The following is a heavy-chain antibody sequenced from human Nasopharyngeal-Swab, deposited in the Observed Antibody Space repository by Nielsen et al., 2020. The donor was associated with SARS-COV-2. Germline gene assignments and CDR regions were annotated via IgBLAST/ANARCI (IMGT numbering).Heavy chain of an antibody. J-gene: IGHJ5*02. D-gene: IGHD3-16*02. CDR1: GGSISSYY. Sequence: SETLSLTCTVSGGSISSYYWSWIRQPPGKGLEWIGYTYYSGSTNYNPSLKSRVTISVDTSKNQFSLKLSSVTAADTAVYYCAREGGLDYDYVWGSYRPSNWFDPWDQGTLVTVSS. CDR2: TYYSGST. V-gene: IGHV4-59*01. CDR3: AREGGLDYDYVWGSYRPSNWFDP.